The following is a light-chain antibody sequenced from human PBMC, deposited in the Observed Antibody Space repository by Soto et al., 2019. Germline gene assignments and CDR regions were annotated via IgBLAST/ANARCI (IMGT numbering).Light chain of an antibody. J-gene: IGKJ2*01. Sequence: DVQMTQSPTTLSASVGDRVTITCRASQNINGWLAWYQRKPGKAPKLLIHKTSNLESGVPLRFSGSGSGTEFTLTISSLQPDDFATYYCQRYNDYQYIFGQGTKLEIK. CDR1: QNINGW. CDR3: QRYNDYQYI. CDR2: KTS. V-gene: IGKV1-5*03.